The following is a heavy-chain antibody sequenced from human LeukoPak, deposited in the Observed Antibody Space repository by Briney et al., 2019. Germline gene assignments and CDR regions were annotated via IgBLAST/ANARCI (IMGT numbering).Heavy chain of an antibody. J-gene: IGHJ6*03. CDR1: GYSISSGYY. D-gene: IGHD5-12*01. CDR3: AVGSGYDYEVDYYYYYMDV. V-gene: IGHV4-38-2*02. CDR2: IYHSGST. Sequence: PSETLSLTCTVSGYSISSGYYWGWIRQPPGKGLEWIGSIYHSGSTYYNPSLKSRVTISVDTSKNQFSLKLSSANAADTAVYYCAVGSGYDYEVDYYYYYMDVWGKGTTVTVSS.